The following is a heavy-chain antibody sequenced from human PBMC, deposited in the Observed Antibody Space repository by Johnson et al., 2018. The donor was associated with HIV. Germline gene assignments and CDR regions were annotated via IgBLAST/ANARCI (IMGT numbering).Heavy chain of an antibody. Sequence: EVQLVESGGGVVRPGGSLRLSCAASGFTFDDYGMTWVRQAPGKGLEWVSGIYWNGVRTTYADSVKGRFTISRDNSKDTLFLHMNSLRAEDTAVYYCARDRPYFYGDYSAFDIWGQGTMVTVSS. CDR2: IYWNGVRT. CDR3: ARDRPYFYGDYSAFDI. V-gene: IGHV3-20*04. D-gene: IGHD4-17*01. CDR1: GFTFDDYG. J-gene: IGHJ3*02.